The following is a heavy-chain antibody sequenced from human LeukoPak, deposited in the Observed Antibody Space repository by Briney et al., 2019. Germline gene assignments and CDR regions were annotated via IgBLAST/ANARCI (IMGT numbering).Heavy chain of an antibody. CDR1: GGSITNYY. CDR3: ARGKEVITMLRGLKPGYYFDY. CDR2: IYYSGST. V-gene: IGHV4-59*01. D-gene: IGHD3-10*01. J-gene: IGHJ4*02. Sequence: SETLSLTCTVSGGSITNYYWSWIRQPPGKGLEWIGYIYYSGSTKYKSSLKSRVTISVDTSKNQFSLKLSSVTAADTAAYYCARGKEVITMLRGLKPGYYFDYWGQGTLVTVSS.